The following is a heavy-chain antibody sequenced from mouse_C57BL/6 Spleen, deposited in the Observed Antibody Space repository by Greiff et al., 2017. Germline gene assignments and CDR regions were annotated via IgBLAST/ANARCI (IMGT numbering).Heavy chain of an antibody. V-gene: IGHV1-80*01. J-gene: IGHJ2*01. CDR3: ARRGTVVYFDY. CDR2: IYPGDGDT. D-gene: IGHD1-1*01. Sequence: QVQLQQSGAELVKPGASVKISCKASGYAFSSYWMNWVKQRPGKGLEWIGQIYPGDGDTNYNGKFKGKATLTADKSSSTAYMQLSSLTSEDSAVYFCARRGTVVYFDYWGQGTTLTVSS. CDR1: GYAFSSYW.